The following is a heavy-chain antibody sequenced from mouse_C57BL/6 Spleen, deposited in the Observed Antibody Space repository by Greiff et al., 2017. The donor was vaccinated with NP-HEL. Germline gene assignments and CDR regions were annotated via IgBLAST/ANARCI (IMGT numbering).Heavy chain of an antibody. CDR2: ISYDGSN. D-gene: IGHD2-4*01. CDR3: ARDYDYDLMDY. Sequence: EVKLMESGPGLVKPSQSLSLTCSVTGYSITSGYYWNWIRQFPGNKLEWMGYISYDGSNNYNPSLKNRISITRDTSKNQFFLKLNSVTTEDTATYYCARDYDYDLMDYWGQGTSVTVSS. V-gene: IGHV3-6*01. J-gene: IGHJ4*01. CDR1: GYSITSGYY.